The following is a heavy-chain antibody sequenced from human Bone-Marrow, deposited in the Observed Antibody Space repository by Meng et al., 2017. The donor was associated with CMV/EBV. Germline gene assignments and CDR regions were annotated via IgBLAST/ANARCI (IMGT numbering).Heavy chain of an antibody. Sequence: GGSLRLSCAASGFTFSSYEMNWVRQAPGKGLEWISYISSSGSTIYYTDSVKGRFTISRDNAKNSLFLQMNSLRAEDTAAYYCARAMVIGYYYYYGMDVWGQGTTVTVSS. J-gene: IGHJ6*02. V-gene: IGHV3-48*03. CDR2: ISSSGSTI. CDR1: GFTFSSYE. D-gene: IGHD5-18*01. CDR3: ARAMVIGYYYYYGMDV.